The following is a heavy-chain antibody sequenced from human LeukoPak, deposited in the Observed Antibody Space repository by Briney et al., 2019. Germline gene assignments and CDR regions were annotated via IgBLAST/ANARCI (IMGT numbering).Heavy chain of an antibody. CDR2: IKQDGSEK. CDR3: ARDQFSNLDDAFDI. V-gene: IGHV3-7*01. J-gene: IGHJ3*02. Sequence: GGSLRLSCAASGFTFSSYWMSWVRQAPGKGLEWVANIKQDGSEKYYVDSVKGRFTISRDNAKNSLYLQMNSLRAEDTAVYYCARDQFSNLDDAFDIWGQGTLVTVSS. D-gene: IGHD4-11*01. CDR1: GFTFSSYW.